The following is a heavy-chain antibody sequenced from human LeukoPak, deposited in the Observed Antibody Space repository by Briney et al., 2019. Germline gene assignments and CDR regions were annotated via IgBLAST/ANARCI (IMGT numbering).Heavy chain of an antibody. J-gene: IGHJ4*02. CDR3: ARDRPLYGDYVAFYFDY. Sequence: ASVKVSCKASGGTFSSYAISWVRQAPGQGLEWMGGIIPIFGTANYAQKFQGRVTITADKSTSTAYMELSSLRSEDTAVYYCARDRPLYGDYVAFYFDYWGQGTLVTVSS. V-gene: IGHV1-69*06. CDR1: GGTFSSYA. D-gene: IGHD4-17*01. CDR2: IIPIFGTA.